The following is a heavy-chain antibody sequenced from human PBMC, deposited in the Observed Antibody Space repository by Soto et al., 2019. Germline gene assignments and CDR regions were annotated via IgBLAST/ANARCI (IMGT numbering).Heavy chain of an antibody. CDR1: GFTFSNYA. CDR2: ISGGGGNT. J-gene: IGHJ3*02. V-gene: IGHV3-23*01. D-gene: IGHD3-22*01. CDR3: AKKDGTDGYYDDFDI. Sequence: EVQLLESGGGLVQPGGSLRLSCTASGFTFSNYAMSWVRQAPGKGLEWVSSISGGGGNTYYADSVKGRFTISRDNSKNTLFLQMNSLRVEDTALYYCAKKDGTDGYYDDFDIWGRGTMVTVSS.